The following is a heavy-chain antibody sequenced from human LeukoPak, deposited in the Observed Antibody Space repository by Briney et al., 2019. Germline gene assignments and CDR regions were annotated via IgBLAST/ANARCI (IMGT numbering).Heavy chain of an antibody. CDR2: IYSGGST. D-gene: IGHD2-2*01. Sequence: GGSLRLSCAASGFTVSSNYMSWVRQAPGKGLEWVSVIYSGGSTYYADSVKGRFTISRDNSKNTLYLQMNSLRAEDTAVYYCARSLVVPAALDYWGQGTLVTVSS. J-gene: IGHJ4*02. V-gene: IGHV3-66*01. CDR1: GFTVSSNY. CDR3: ARSLVVPAALDY.